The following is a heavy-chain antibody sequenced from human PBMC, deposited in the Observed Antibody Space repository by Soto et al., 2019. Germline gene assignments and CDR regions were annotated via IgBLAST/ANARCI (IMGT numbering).Heavy chain of an antibody. CDR1: GYSFAGHY. CDR2: INPNSGGT. J-gene: IGHJ3*02. Sequence: ASVKVSCKTSGYSFAGHYLHWVRQAPGQGLDWMGWINPNSGGTIYAQRFQGRVTMTRDTSISTAYMVLTSLRSDDTAVYYCARDSHYDILTGYSRNAFDMWGRGTVVTVSS. CDR3: ARDSHYDILTGYSRNAFDM. V-gene: IGHV1-2*02. D-gene: IGHD3-9*01.